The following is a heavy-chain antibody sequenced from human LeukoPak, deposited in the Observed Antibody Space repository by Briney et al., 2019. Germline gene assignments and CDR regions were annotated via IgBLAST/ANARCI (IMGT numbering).Heavy chain of an antibody. V-gene: IGHV3-23*01. D-gene: IGHD6-19*01. CDR2: ISGGVGDT. Sequence: PGRSLRLSCAASGFTFSSYAMSWVRQAPGTGLEWVSAISGGVGDTHYADSVMGRFTISRDDSKNTVFLQMNSLRAEDTALYYCAKSYSGWYAIDYWGQGTLVTVSS. CDR3: AKSYSGWYAIDY. CDR1: GFTFSSYA. J-gene: IGHJ4*02.